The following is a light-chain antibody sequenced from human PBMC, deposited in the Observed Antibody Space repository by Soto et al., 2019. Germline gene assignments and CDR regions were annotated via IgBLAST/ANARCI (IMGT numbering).Light chain of an antibody. CDR2: AAS. CDR3: QQYGSSPS. V-gene: IGKV3-20*01. J-gene: IGKJ2*01. Sequence: EIVLTQSPGTLSLSPGERATLSCRASQSISNSYLGWHQQKPGQAPRLLIFAASNRAPGIPDRFSGSGTGTDFTLTISRLEPEDFAVYYCQQYGSSPSFGQGTKLEIK. CDR1: QSISNSY.